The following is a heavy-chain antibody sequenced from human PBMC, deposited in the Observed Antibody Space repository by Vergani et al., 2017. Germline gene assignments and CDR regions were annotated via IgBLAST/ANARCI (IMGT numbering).Heavy chain of an antibody. J-gene: IGHJ4*02. CDR3: AIGTSDAKDIVVVIADYFDY. V-gene: IGHV4-59*12. D-gene: IGHD2-21*01. CDR1: GGSISSYY. Sequence: QVQLQESGPGLVKPSETLSLTCTVSGGSISSYYWSWIRQPPGKGLEWIGYIYYSGSTNYNPSLKSRVTISVDTSKNQFSLKLSSVTAADTAVYYCAIGTSDAKDIVVVIADYFDYWGQGTLGTVSS. CDR2: IYYSGST.